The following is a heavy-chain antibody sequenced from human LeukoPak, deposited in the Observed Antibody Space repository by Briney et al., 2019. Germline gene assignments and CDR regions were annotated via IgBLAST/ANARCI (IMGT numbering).Heavy chain of an antibody. V-gene: IGHV1-69*06. Sequence: ASVKVSCKASGGTFSSYAISWVRQAPGQGLEWMGGIIPIFGTANYAQKFQGRVTITADKSTSTAYMELSSLRSEDTAVYYCARNSVNSGRQHYYYYYYMDVWGKGTTVTVSS. D-gene: IGHD3-10*01. CDR2: IIPIFGTA. CDR3: ARNSVNSGRQHYYYYYYMDV. CDR1: GGTFSSYA. J-gene: IGHJ6*03.